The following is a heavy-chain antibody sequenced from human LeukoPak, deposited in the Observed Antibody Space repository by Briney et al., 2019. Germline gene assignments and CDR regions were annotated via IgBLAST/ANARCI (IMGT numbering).Heavy chain of an antibody. D-gene: IGHD5-12*01. CDR3: AKGAYDYIEMGYFDY. CDR1: GFSISNSA. Sequence: GGSLRLSWAASGFSISNSAMSWVRQAPGKGLEWVSLIIGSSGSTFYADSVKGRFTISRDNSKNTLFLQMNSLRAEDTAVYYCAKGAYDYIEMGYFDYWGQGTLVTVSS. CDR2: IIGSSGST. V-gene: IGHV3-23*01. J-gene: IGHJ4*02.